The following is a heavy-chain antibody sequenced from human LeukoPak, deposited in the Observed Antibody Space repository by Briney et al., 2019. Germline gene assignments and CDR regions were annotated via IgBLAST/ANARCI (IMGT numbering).Heavy chain of an antibody. Sequence: GGSLRHSCAASGFTFSSYAMSWVRQAPGKGLEWVSGIRGSGGHTYYADSVKGRFTISRDNSKNTLYLQMNSLRAEDTALYYCAKARGYDYGDYGFDYWGQGTLVTVSS. CDR1: GFTFSSYA. V-gene: IGHV3-23*01. D-gene: IGHD4-17*01. CDR3: AKARGYDYGDYGFDY. CDR2: IRGSGGHT. J-gene: IGHJ4*02.